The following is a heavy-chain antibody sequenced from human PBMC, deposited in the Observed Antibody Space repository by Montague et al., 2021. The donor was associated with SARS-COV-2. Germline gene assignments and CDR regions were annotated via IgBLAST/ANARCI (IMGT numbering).Heavy chain of an antibody. Sequence: SETLSLTCTVSGGSISPYYWSWIRQSPGKGLECIGYTSYSGSTDYNPALKSRVTISVDTSKSQFSLRLTSVTAADTAVYYCARQSPGDRYSYDTFDLWGQGTVVTVSS. CDR3: ARQSPGDRYSYDTFDL. CDR2: TSYSGST. CDR1: GGSISPYY. J-gene: IGHJ3*01. D-gene: IGHD5-12*01. V-gene: IGHV4-59*08.